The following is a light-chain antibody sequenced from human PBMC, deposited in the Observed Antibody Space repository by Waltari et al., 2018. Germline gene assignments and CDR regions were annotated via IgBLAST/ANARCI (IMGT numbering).Light chain of an antibody. J-gene: IGKJ1*01. CDR2: GAS. Sequence: EIVLTQSPVSLSSSPGERVTLSCRASQSVSRALAWYQRKPGQAPRLLIFGASNRATGIPDRFSGSGSETDFSLTISRLEPEDFAVYYCQHYVRLPATFGRGTKVEIK. CDR1: QSVSRA. V-gene: IGKV3-20*01. CDR3: QHYVRLPAT.